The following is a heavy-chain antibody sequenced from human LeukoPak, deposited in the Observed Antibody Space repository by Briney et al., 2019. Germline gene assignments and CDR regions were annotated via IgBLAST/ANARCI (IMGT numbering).Heavy chain of an antibody. J-gene: IGHJ4*02. V-gene: IGHV4-39*07. Sequence: SETLSLTCTVSGGSISSSSYYWGWIRQPPGKGLEWIGSIYYSGSTYYNPSLKSRVSISVDKSKNQFSLELTSVTAADTAVYYCARNRQIRPNTSWSRDFDYWGQGTLVTVSS. CDR2: IYYSGST. CDR3: ARNRQIRPNTSWSRDFDY. CDR1: GGSISSSSYY. D-gene: IGHD2-2*01.